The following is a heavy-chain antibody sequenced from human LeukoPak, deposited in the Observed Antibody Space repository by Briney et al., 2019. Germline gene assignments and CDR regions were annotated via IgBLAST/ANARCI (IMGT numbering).Heavy chain of an antibody. Sequence: SETLSLTCTVSGYSISSGYYWGWIRQPPGKGLEWIGSIYHSGSTYYNPSLKSRVTISVDTSKNQFSLKLSSVTAADTAVYYCASVRDGYNSRPFDYWGQGTLVTVSS. CDR1: GYSISSGYY. CDR2: IYHSGST. V-gene: IGHV4-38-2*02. J-gene: IGHJ4*02. CDR3: ASVRDGYNSRPFDY. D-gene: IGHD5-24*01.